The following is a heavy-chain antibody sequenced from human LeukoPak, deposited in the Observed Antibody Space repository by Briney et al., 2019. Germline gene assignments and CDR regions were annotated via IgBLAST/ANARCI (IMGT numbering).Heavy chain of an antibody. D-gene: IGHD4-17*01. CDR3: ASGSTVTKFEY. CDR2: IYTSGST. CDR1: GGSISSYY. V-gene: IGHV4-4*07. J-gene: IGHJ4*02. Sequence: SETLSLTCTVSGGSISSYYWSWIRQPAGKGLEWIGRIYTSGSTNYNPPLKSRVTMSVDTSKNQFSLKLTSVTAADTAVYYCASGSTVTKFEYWGQGILVTVSS.